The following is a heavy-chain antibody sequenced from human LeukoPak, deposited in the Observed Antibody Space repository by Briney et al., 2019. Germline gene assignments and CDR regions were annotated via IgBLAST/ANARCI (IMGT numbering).Heavy chain of an antibody. CDR1: GYTFTKYP. Sequence: ASVKVSCKASGYTFTKYPMNWVRQAPGQGLEWMGWINTNTGNPTYAQGFTGRFVFSLDTSVSTAYLQISSLKAEDTAVYYCARVLAGDTAMVTSDYWGQGTLVTVSS. J-gene: IGHJ4*02. D-gene: IGHD5-18*01. V-gene: IGHV7-4-1*02. CDR3: ARVLAGDTAMVTSDY. CDR2: INTNTGNP.